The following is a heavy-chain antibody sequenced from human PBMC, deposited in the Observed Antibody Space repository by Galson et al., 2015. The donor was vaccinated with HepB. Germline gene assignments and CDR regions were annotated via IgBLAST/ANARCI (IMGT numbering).Heavy chain of an antibody. CDR1: GISFASYA. Sequence: SLRLSCATSGISFASYAMHWVRQAPGKGLEWMAVISYDGGTTFHADSVKGRFTISRDNSGKTLYLQMNSLRSDDTAIYYCAYGSGSYFLDNWGQGTLVTVSS. CDR2: ISYDGGTT. V-gene: IGHV3-30*14. J-gene: IGHJ4*02. D-gene: IGHD3-10*01. CDR3: AYGSGSYFLDN.